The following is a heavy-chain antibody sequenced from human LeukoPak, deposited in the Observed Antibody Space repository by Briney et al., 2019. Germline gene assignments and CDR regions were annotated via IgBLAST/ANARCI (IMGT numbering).Heavy chain of an antibody. CDR1: GYSFTSYW. V-gene: IGHV5-51*01. CDR3: ARRVGYCSSTSCYAYFDY. CDR2: IYPGDPDT. D-gene: IGHD2-2*01. J-gene: IGHJ4*02. Sequence: GESLKISCKGSGYSFTSYWIGWVRQMPGKGLEWMGIIYPGDPDTRYSPSFQGQVTISADKSISTAYLQWSSLKASDTAMYYCARRVGYCSSTSCYAYFDYWGQGTLVTVSS.